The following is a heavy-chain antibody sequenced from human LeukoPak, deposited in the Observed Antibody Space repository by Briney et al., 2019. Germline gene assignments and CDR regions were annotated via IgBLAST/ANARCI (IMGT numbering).Heavy chain of an antibody. CDR2: IHHSGDT. V-gene: IGHV4-59*01. CDR3: TRGAGRGGEFDY. Sequence: PSETLSLTCIVSGDSIRSYYWSWIRQPPGKGMEWIGYIHHSGDTNYNPSLKSRVTISLDTSKNQFSLKLSSVTAADTAVYHCTRGAGRGGEFDYWGQGTLVTVSS. CDR1: GDSIRSYY. J-gene: IGHJ4*02. D-gene: IGHD3-16*01.